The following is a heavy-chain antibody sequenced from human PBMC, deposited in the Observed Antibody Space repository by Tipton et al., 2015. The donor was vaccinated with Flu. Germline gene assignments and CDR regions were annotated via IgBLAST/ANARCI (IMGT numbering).Heavy chain of an antibody. CDR2: INQDGSQK. V-gene: IGHV3-7*01. CDR1: QFTLSNYW. J-gene: IGHJ4*02. Sequence: SLRLSCTASQFTLSNYWMTWVRQAPGKGLEWVANINQDGSQKHYVDSVKGRFTISRDNPVNSMYLQMNSLRAEDTAVYYCVRDLSGPFDFWGRGTVVTVSS. D-gene: IGHD6-19*01. CDR3: VRDLSGPFDF.